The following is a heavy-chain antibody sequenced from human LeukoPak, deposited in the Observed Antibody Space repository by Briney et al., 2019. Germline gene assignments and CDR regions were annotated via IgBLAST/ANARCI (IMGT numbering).Heavy chain of an antibody. CDR2: INWNGVST. V-gene: IGHV3-20*01. D-gene: IGHD4-17*01. Sequence: GGSLRLSCAASGFNLNDFGMSWLRQAPEKGLEWVSGINWNGVSTAYADSVKGRFTISRDNAKNSLYLQMNSLRAEDTAFYHCARGPLGYGDYPTNWFDPWGQGTLVTVSS. CDR1: GFNLNDFG. CDR3: ARGPLGYGDYPTNWFDP. J-gene: IGHJ5*02.